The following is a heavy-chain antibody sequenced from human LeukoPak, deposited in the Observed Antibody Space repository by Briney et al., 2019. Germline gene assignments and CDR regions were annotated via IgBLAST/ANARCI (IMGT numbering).Heavy chain of an antibody. Sequence: PSETLSLTCAVYGGSFSGYYWSWIRQPPGKGLEWIGEINHSGSTNYNPSLKSRVTISVDTSKNQFSLKLSSVTAADTAVYYCARLTYYYGMDVWSQGTTVTVSS. CDR1: GGSFSGYY. J-gene: IGHJ6*02. V-gene: IGHV4-34*01. CDR3: ARLTYYYGMDV. CDR2: INHSGST.